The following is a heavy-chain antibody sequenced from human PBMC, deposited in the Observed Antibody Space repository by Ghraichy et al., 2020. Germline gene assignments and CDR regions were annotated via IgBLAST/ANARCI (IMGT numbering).Heavy chain of an antibody. D-gene: IGHD6-6*01. CDR2: ISGSGGST. J-gene: IGHJ6*02. Sequence: GGSLRLSCAASGFTFSSYAMSWVRQAPGKGLEWVSAISGSGGSTYYADSVKGRFTISRDNSKNTLYLQMNSLRAEDTAVYYCAKAPVSSGAARTYYYYGMDVWGQGTTVTVSS. V-gene: IGHV3-23*01. CDR3: AKAPVSSGAARTYYYYGMDV. CDR1: GFTFSSYA.